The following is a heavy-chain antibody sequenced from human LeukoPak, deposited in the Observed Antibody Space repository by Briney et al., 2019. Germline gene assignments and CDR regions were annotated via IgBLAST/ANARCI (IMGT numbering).Heavy chain of an antibody. V-gene: IGHV1-2*02. CDR2: INPNSGGT. J-gene: IGHJ5*02. D-gene: IGHD6-13*01. CDR3: ARGGQLVRVTWFDP. Sequence: ASVKVSCKASGYTFTGYYMHWVRQAPGQGLEGRRWINPNSGGTIYAQKFQGRVTMPGRTSISTADGALRRPICDDTAVYYCARGGQLVRVTWFDPWGQGTLVTVSS. CDR1: GYTFTGYY.